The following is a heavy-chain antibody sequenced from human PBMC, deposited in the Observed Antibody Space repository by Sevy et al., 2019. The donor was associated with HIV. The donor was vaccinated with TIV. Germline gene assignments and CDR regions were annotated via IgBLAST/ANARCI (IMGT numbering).Heavy chain of an antibody. CDR3: ARGYYDFWSGYYRRHAFDI. J-gene: IGHJ3*02. CDR2: ISAYNDNT. Sequence: ASVKVSCTASGYTFTSYGISWVRQAPGQGLEWMGWISAYNDNTNYAQKLQGRVTLTTDTSTSTAYMELRSLRSDDTAVYYCARGYYDFWSGYYRRHAFDIWGQGTMVTVSS. D-gene: IGHD3-3*01. CDR1: GYTFTSYG. V-gene: IGHV1-18*01.